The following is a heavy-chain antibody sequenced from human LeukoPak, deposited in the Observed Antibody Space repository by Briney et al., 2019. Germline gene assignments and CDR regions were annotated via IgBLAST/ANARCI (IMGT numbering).Heavy chain of an antibody. Sequence: PSETLSLTCAVSGGSISSSNWWSWVRQPPGKGLEWIGEIYHSGSTNYNPSLKSRVTISVDKSKNQFSLKLSSVTAADTAVYYCARGGYSGYPGWAYYYYYMDVWGKGTTVTVSS. CDR3: ARGGYSGYPGWAYYYYYMDV. J-gene: IGHJ6*03. CDR2: IYHSGST. D-gene: IGHD5-12*01. CDR1: GGSISSSNW. V-gene: IGHV4-4*02.